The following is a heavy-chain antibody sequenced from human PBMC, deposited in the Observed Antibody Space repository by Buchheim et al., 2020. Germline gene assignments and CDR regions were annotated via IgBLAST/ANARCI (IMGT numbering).Heavy chain of an antibody. J-gene: IGHJ4*02. CDR3: ARDMYYYDSSGYYPFFEY. CDR2: IYTSGST. V-gene: IGHV4-4*07. Sequence: QVQLQESGPGLVKPSETLSLTCTVSGGSISSYYWSWIRQPAGKGLEWIGRIYTSGSTNYNPSPKSRVTMSVDPSKTQFSLKLSSVRAADTAVYYCARDMYYYDSSGYYPFFEYWGQGTL. D-gene: IGHD3-22*01. CDR1: GGSISSYY.